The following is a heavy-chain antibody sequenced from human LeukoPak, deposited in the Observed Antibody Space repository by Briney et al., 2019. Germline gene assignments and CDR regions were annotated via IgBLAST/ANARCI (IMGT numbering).Heavy chain of an antibody. V-gene: IGHV3-30*18. J-gene: IGHJ4*02. CDR2: ISYDGSNK. CDR3: AKGSGGSCYTCSDY. Sequence: GGSLRLSCAASGFTFSSYGMHWVRQAPGKGLEWVAVISYDGSNKYYADSVKGRFTISTDNSKNTLYLQMNSLRAEDTAVYYCAKGSGGSCYTCSDYWGQGTLVTVSS. CDR1: GFTFSSYG. D-gene: IGHD2-15*01.